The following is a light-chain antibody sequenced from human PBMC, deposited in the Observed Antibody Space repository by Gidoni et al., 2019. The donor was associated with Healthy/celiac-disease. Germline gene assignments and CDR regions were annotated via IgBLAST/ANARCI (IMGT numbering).Light chain of an antibody. CDR3: NSRDSSGNHLV. J-gene: IGLJ2*01. Sequence: RITCRGDSLRSYYASWYQQKPGQAPVLVIYGKNNRPSGIPDRFSGSSSGNTASLTITGAQAEDEADYYCNSRDSSGNHLVFGGGTKLTVL. CDR1: SLRSYY. V-gene: IGLV3-19*01. CDR2: GKN.